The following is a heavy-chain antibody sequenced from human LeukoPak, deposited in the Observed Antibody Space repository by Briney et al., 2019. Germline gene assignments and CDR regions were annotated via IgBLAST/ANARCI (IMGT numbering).Heavy chain of an antibody. Sequence: SGTLSLTCAVSGGSISSSNLWSWVRPPPGKGLELIGEIYHSGSTNYNPSLKSRVTISVDKSKNQFSLKLSSVTAADTAVYYCARVVLAVAATGNWFDPWGQGTLVTVSS. V-gene: IGHV4-4*02. D-gene: IGHD6-19*01. J-gene: IGHJ5*02. CDR2: IYHSGST. CDR3: ARVVLAVAATGNWFDP. CDR1: GGSISSSNL.